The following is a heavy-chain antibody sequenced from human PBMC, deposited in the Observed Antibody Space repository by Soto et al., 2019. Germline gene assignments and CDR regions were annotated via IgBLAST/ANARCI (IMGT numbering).Heavy chain of an antibody. V-gene: IGHV1-3*01. CDR2: INAGNGNT. CDR3: ARGQDYYGMDV. Sequence: ASVKVSCKAPGYTFTSYAMHWVRQAPGQRLEWMGWINAGNGNTKYSQKFQGRVTITRDTSASTAYMELSSLRSEDTAVYYCARGQDYYGMDVWGQGTTVTVSS. J-gene: IGHJ6*02. CDR1: GYTFTSYA.